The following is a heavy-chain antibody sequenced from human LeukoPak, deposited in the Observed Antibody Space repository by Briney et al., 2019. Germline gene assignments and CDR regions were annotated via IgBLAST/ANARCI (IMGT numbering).Heavy chain of an antibody. D-gene: IGHD3-10*01. J-gene: IGHJ4*02. CDR3: AADPHRGVGQEYNFDY. Sequence: ASVKVSCKASGFTFTSSAMQWVRPAPGQRLEWIGWIVVGSGNTNYAQKFQERVTITRDMSTNTAYMERSSLRSEDTAVYYCAADPHRGVGQEYNFDYWGQGTLFTVSS. V-gene: IGHV1-58*02. CDR2: IVVGSGNT. CDR1: GFTFTSSA.